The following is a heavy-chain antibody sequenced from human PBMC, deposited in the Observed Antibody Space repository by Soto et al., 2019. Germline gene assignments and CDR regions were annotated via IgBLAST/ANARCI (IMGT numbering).Heavy chain of an antibody. D-gene: IGHD5-12*01. CDR3: ARAASGYGIYYYYYMDV. CDR2: IYYSGST. J-gene: IGHJ6*03. Sequence: SETLSLTCTVSGGSISSYYWSWIRQPPGKGLEWIGYIYYSGSTNYNPSLKSRVTISVDTSKNQFSLKLSSVTAADTAVYYCARAASGYGIYYYYYMDVWGKGTTVTVSS. CDR1: GGSISSYY. V-gene: IGHV4-59*01.